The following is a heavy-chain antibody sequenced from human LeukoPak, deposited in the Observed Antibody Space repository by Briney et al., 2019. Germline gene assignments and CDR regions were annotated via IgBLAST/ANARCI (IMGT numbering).Heavy chain of an antibody. CDR1: GFTFSTYA. V-gene: IGHV3-23*01. CDR2: ISGSGGST. D-gene: IGHD3-9*01. CDR3: AKSAHYDILTGPWDY. Sequence: PGGSLRLSCAASGFTFSTYAMSWVRQAPGKGLEWVSAISGSGGSTYYADSVKGRFTISRDNSKNTLYLQMNSLRVEDTAVYYCAKSAHYDILTGPWDYWGQGTLVTVSS. J-gene: IGHJ4*02.